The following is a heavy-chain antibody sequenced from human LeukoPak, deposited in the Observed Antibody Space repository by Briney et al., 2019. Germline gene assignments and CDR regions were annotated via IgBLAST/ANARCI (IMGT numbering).Heavy chain of an antibody. Sequence: ASVKVSCKASGYIFSDYAIQWVRLAPGQGLEWMGWINAGNGKTKYSQKFQGRVTITRDTSASTAYMELSGLRSEDTAVYYCARARWTSTVTTYYLDYWGQGTLVTVSS. V-gene: IGHV1-3*01. J-gene: IGHJ4*02. CDR3: ARARWTSTVTTYYLDY. D-gene: IGHD4-17*01. CDR1: GYIFSDYA. CDR2: INAGNGKT.